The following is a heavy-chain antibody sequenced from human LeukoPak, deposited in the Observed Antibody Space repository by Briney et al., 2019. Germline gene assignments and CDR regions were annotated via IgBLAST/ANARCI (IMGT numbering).Heavy chain of an antibody. CDR3: LYSWGRPPCGRDV. V-gene: IGHV1-69*02. D-gene: IGHD1-20*01. Sequence: GASVKVSCKASGGTFSSYTISWVRQAPGQGLEWMGRIIPILGIANYAQKFQGRVTITADKSTSTAYMELSSLRSEDTAVYYCLYSWGRPPCGRDVWGQGTTVTVPS. CDR1: GGTFSSYT. CDR2: IIPILGIA. J-gene: IGHJ6*02.